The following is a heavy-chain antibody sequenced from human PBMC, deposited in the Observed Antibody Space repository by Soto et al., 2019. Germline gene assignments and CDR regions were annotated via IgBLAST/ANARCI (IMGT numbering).Heavy chain of an antibody. J-gene: IGHJ6*02. Sequence: GGSLRLSCAASGFTFSSYAMSWVRQAPGKGLEWVSAISGSGGSTYYADSVKGRFTISRDNPKNTLYLQMNSLRAEDTAVYYCAKDPRNWTGMDVWGQGTTVTVSS. D-gene: IGHD3-3*01. CDR1: GFTFSSYA. V-gene: IGHV3-23*01. CDR2: ISGSGGST. CDR3: AKDPRNWTGMDV.